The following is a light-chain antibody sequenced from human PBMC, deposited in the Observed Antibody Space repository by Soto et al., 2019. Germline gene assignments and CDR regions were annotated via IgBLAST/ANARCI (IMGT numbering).Light chain of an antibody. CDR3: FSYAGMYSDV. CDR2: DVT. CDR1: SSDVGGYKY. V-gene: IGLV2-11*01. J-gene: IGLJ1*01. Sequence: QSALTQPRSESGSPGQSVNISCTGTSSDVGGYKYVSWYQQYPGKAPKLMIYDVTNRPSGVPDRFSGSKSGNTASLTISGLQAEDEADYYCFSYAGMYSDVFRIGIKDAVL.